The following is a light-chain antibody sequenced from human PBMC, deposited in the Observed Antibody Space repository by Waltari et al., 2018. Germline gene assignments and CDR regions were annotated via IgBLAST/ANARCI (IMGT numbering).Light chain of an antibody. CDR2: EDA. CDR3: CSYAGALV. CDR1: SFDVANYNF. V-gene: IGLV2-23*01. J-gene: IGLJ3*02. Sequence: QSALTQPASGSGSPGQSITISCTGSSFDVANYNFRSLYQHHPGQAPKLMIYEDAKRRLGVSIRFSGSESGNTASLTVSELQAEDESDYYCCSYAGALVFGGGTKLIVL.